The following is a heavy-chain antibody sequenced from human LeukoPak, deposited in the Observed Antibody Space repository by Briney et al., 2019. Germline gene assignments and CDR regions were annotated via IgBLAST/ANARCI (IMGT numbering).Heavy chain of an antibody. CDR2: INPGGDTT. CDR1: GYTFTSYF. D-gene: IGHD1-26*01. CDR3: AREVGSTDY. V-gene: IGHV1-46*01. Sequence: ASVKVSCKASGYTFTSYFIHWVRQAPGQGLEWMGIINPGGDTTTYAQKFQDRVTMTRDTSTSTVYMELSSLRFEDTAVYYCAREVGSTDYWGQGTLVTVSS. J-gene: IGHJ4*02.